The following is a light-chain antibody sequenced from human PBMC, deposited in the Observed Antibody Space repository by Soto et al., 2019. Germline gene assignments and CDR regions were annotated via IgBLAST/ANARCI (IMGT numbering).Light chain of an antibody. Sequence: QSVLTQPPSSSVTPGPLVTISWSGRNSNIGSNTVNWYQQLPGTAPKLLIYSNNQRPSGVPNRFSGSKSGTSASLAISGLQSEDEADYYCAAWDDSLNGPVFGTGTKVTVL. CDR2: SNN. J-gene: IGLJ1*01. CDR3: AAWDDSLNGPV. CDR1: NSNIGSNT. V-gene: IGLV1-44*01.